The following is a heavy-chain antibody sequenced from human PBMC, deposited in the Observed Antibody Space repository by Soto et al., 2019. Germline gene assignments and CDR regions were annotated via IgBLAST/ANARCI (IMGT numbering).Heavy chain of an antibody. CDR1: GFTFGDHY. CDR2: IRDRPHSYTT. CDR3: TRCGLSYGEVEY. V-gene: IGHV3-72*01. J-gene: IGHJ4*02. Sequence: EVQLVESVGGLVQPGGSLRLSCGASGFTFGDHYMDWVRQAPGKGLEWVARIRDRPHSYTTEYAPSVKGRFTVSRDDSTNSLFLQMNDMKTEETAVYYCTRCGLSYGEVEYWGQGTLVTVSS. D-gene: IGHD5-18*01.